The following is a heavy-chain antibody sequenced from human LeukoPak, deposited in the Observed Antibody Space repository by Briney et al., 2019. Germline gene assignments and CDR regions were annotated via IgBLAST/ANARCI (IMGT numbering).Heavy chain of an antibody. D-gene: IGHD3-9*01. CDR2: ISSIISYI. Sequence: SGGSLRLSCAASGFTFSSYSMNWVRQAPGKGLEWVSSISSIISYIYYADLVKGRFTISRDNAKNSLYLQMNSLRAEDTAVYYCAREEDDILTGYPTSEGMDVWGQGTTVTVSS. CDR3: AREEDDILTGYPTSEGMDV. CDR1: GFTFSSYS. V-gene: IGHV3-21*01. J-gene: IGHJ6*02.